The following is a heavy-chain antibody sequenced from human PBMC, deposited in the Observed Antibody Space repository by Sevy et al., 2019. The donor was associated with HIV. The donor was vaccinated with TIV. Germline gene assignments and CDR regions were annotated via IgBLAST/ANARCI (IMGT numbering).Heavy chain of an antibody. J-gene: IGHJ4*02. Sequence: GGSLRLSCAASGFTFSSYGMHWVRQAPGKGLEWVAVIRYDGSNKYYADSVKGRFTISRDNSKNTLYLQMNSLRAEDTAVYYCAKEWGDYGWYYFDYWGQGTLVTVSS. CDR2: IRYDGSNK. CDR3: AKEWGDYGWYYFDY. CDR1: GFTFSSYG. D-gene: IGHD4-17*01. V-gene: IGHV3-30*02.